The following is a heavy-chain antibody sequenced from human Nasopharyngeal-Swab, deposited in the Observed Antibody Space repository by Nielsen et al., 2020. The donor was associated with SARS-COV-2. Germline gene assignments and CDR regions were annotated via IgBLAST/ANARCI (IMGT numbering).Heavy chain of an antibody. D-gene: IGHD3-22*01. J-gene: IGHJ4*02. CDR3: ARTAPTYYYDSSGYWFDY. V-gene: IGHV4-61*08. CDR1: GGSISSGGYY. Sequence: SETLSLTCTVSGGSISSGGYYWSWIRQHPGKGLEWIGYIYYSGSTNYNPSLKSRVTISVDTSKNQFSLKLSSVTAADTAVYYCARTAPTYYYDSSGYWFDYWGQGTLVTVSS. CDR2: IYYSGST.